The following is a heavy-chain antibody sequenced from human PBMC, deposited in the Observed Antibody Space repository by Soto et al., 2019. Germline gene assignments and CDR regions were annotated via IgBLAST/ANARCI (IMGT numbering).Heavy chain of an antibody. D-gene: IGHD1-7*01. CDR3: ARGPDWNYRAGWYFDL. CDR1: GFTFSSYS. Sequence: EVQLVESGGGLVKPGGSLRLSCAASGFTFSSYSMNWVRQAPGQGLEWVSSISSSSSYIYYADSVKGRFTISRDNAKNSLYLQMNSLRAEDTAVYYCARGPDWNYRAGWYFDLWGRGTLVTVSS. V-gene: IGHV3-21*01. CDR2: ISSSSSYI. J-gene: IGHJ2*01.